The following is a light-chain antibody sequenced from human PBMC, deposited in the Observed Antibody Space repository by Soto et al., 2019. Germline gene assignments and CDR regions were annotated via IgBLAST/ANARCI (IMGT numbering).Light chain of an antibody. V-gene: IGKV3-20*01. CDR2: DTS. CDR3: QQYGSSPIT. Sequence: EIVLTQSPGTLSLSPGERATLSCRASQSVTSSYLAWYQQKPGQPPRLLIYDTSSRATGIPDRFSGSGSGTDFTLTISRLEPEDFSVYYCQQYGSSPITFGQGTRLEI. J-gene: IGKJ5*01. CDR1: QSVTSSY.